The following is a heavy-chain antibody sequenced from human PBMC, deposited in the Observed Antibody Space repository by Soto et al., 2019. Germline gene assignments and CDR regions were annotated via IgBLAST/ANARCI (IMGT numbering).Heavy chain of an antibody. V-gene: IGHV4-34*01. D-gene: IGHD3-10*01. J-gene: IGHJ6*02. CDR2: INHSGST. CDR1: GGSFSGYY. CDR3: ARGDFIIGLGGYYYGMDV. Sequence: SETLSLTCAVYGGSFSGYYWCWIRQPPGKGLEWIGEINHSGSTNYNPSLKSRVTISVDTSKNQFSLKLSSVTAADTAVYYCARGDFIIGLGGYYYGMDVWGQGTTVTVSS.